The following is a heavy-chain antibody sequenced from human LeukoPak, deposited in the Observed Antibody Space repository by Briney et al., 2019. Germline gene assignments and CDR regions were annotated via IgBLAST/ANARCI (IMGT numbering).Heavy chain of an antibody. V-gene: IGHV3-23*01. CDR2: ISGSGGYT. J-gene: IGHJ4*02. CDR3: AKDLFGGPARVYFHY. Sequence: PGGSLRLSCAASGFTFSSYAMSWVRQAPGKGLEWVSSISGSGGYTYYADSVKGRFITSRDNSKNTLYLQMNSLRAEDTAVYYCAKDLFGGPARVYFHYWGQGTLVTVSS. D-gene: IGHD3-16*01. CDR1: GFTFSSYA.